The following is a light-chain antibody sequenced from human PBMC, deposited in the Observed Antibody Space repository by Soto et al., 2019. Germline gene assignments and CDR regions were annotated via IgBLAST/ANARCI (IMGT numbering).Light chain of an antibody. Sequence: DIQLTQSPSFLSASVGDRVTITCRASQGISSYLAWYQQKPGKAPKLLIYAASTLQSGVPSRFSGSGSGTGFPPPISRLQPEDFATYYCQQLNSFPIPFGQGTRLEIK. CDR2: AAS. V-gene: IGKV1-9*01. J-gene: IGKJ5*01. CDR1: QGISSY. CDR3: QQLNSFPIP.